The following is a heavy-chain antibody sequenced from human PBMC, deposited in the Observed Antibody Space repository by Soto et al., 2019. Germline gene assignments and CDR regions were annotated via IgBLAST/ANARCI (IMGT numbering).Heavy chain of an antibody. V-gene: IGHV3-74*01. CDR1: GFTFSSYW. CDR3: ARGRTYYDFWSGYDAFDI. J-gene: IGHJ3*02. Sequence: GGSLRLSCAASGFTFSSYWMHWVRQAPGKGLVWVSRINSDGSSTSYADSVKGRFTISRDNAKNTLYLQMNSLRAEDAAVYYCARGRTYYDFWSGYDAFDIWGQGTMVTVSS. CDR2: INSDGSST. D-gene: IGHD3-3*01.